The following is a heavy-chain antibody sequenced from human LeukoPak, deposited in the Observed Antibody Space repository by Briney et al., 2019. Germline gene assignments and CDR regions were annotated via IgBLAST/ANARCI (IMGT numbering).Heavy chain of an antibody. D-gene: IGHD2-2*01. J-gene: IGHJ4*02. V-gene: IGHV4-39*01. CDR2: IYYTGGT. Sequence: SETLSLTCSVSGGSITTSSYYWGWIRQPPEKGLEWIGSIYYTGGTNYSPSLKSRVNISADTSKNQFSLKLSSVTAADTAVYYCARSLFQGYCSSTSCPPFDYWSQGTLVTVSS. CDR3: ARSLFQGYCSSTSCPPFDY. CDR1: GGSITTSSYY.